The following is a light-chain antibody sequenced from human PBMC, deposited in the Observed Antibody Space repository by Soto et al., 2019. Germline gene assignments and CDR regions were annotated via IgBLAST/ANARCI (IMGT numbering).Light chain of an antibody. V-gene: IGKV1-5*01. J-gene: IGKJ1*01. CDR2: HAS. Sequence: DIQMTQSPSTLPASVVARVPITCLARQSLSTWLALYPQKPGTAPKVLIYHASNLQSGAPSRFRGSGSGTEFTLTISSPQPDDFATYYCQQYNSYSFGQGTTV. CDR3: QQYNSYS. CDR1: QSLSTW.